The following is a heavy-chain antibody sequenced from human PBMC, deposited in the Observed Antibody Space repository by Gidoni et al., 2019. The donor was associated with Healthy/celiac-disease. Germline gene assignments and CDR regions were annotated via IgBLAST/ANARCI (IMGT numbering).Heavy chain of an antibody. CDR2: IIPILGIA. CDR1: GATFRSYT. V-gene: IGHV1-69*02. D-gene: IGHD3-22*01. Sequence: QVQLLQSGAEVKKPGSSVKVSCKASGATFRSYTISWVRHAPGQGLEWMGRIIPILGIANYAQKVQGRVTITADKSTSTAYMELSSLRSEDTAVYYCARGSGWIYYSGMDVWGQGTTVTVSS. CDR3: ARGSGWIYYSGMDV. J-gene: IGHJ6*02.